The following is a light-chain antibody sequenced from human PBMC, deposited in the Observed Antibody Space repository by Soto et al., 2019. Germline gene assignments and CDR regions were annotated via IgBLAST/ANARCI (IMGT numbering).Light chain of an antibody. CDR1: QSISSW. V-gene: IGKV1-5*03. CDR3: QQYNSSPWT. J-gene: IGKJ1*01. Sequence: DIQMTQSPSTLSASVGDRDTITCRASQSISSWLAWYQQKPGKAPKLLIYKASSLEGGVPSRFSGSGSETEFTLTISSLQPDDFATYYCQQYNSSPWTFGQGTKVEIK. CDR2: KAS.